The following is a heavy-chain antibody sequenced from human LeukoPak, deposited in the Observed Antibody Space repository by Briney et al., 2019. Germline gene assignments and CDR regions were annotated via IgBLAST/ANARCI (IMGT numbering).Heavy chain of an antibody. V-gene: IGHV4-38-2*01. CDR2: IYHSGST. J-gene: IGHJ5*02. CDR1: GYSISGGYY. D-gene: IGHD3-10*01. CDR3: ARNPHWMVRGVIT. Sequence: SETLSLTCAVSGYSISGGYYWGWIRQPPGKGLEWIGSIYHSGSTYYKPSLKSRVTISVDTSKNQFSLKLSSVTAADTAVYYCARNPHWMVRGVITWGQGTLVTVSS.